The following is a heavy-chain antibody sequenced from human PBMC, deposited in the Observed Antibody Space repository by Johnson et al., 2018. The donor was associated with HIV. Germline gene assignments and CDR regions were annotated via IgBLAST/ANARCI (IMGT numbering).Heavy chain of an antibody. CDR1: GFTFSNAW. D-gene: IGHD1-26*01. J-gene: IGHJ3*02. CDR2: IKSKTDGGTK. CDR3: TTPSGIYVSSYDAFDI. Sequence: EMQLVESGGGLVKPGGSLRLSCAASGFTFSNAWMSWVRQAPGKGLEWVGRIKSKTDGGTKDYAEPVKGRFTISRDDSKNTRYLQMNSLKTEDTAVYYCTTPSGIYVSSYDAFDIWGQGTMVTVSS. V-gene: IGHV3-15*01.